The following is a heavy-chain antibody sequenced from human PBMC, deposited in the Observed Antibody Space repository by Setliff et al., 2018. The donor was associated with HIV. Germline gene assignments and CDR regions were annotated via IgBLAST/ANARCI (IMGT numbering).Heavy chain of an antibody. CDR1: GFTFSNYN. J-gene: IGHJ6*03. CDR3: ARVDSGYDLAYYYYMDV. CDR2: ISSSGYM. Sequence: PGGSLRLSCAASGFTFSNYNMNWVRQAPGKGLEWVSSISSSGYMHYADSVKGRFTISRDNAKNSLYLQMNSLRAEDTAVYYCARVDSGYDLAYYYYMDVWGKGTAVTVSS. D-gene: IGHD5-12*01. V-gene: IGHV3-21*01.